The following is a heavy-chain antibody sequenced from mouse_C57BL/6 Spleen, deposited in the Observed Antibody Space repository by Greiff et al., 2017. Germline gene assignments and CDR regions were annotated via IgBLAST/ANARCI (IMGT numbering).Heavy chain of an antibody. CDR3: ARRGSGLYYFDY. CDR1: GYAFSSSW. Sequence: QVQLKQSGPELVKPGASVKISCKASGYAFSSSWMNWVKQRPGKGLEWIGRIYPGDGDTNYNGKFKGKATLTADKSSSTAYMQLSSLTSEDSAVYFCARRGSGLYYFDYWGQGTTLTVSS. V-gene: IGHV1-82*01. D-gene: IGHD3-2*02. CDR2: IYPGDGDT. J-gene: IGHJ2*01.